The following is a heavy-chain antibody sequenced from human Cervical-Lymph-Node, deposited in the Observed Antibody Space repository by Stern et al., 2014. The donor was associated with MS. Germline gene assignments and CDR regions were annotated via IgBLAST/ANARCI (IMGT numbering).Heavy chain of an antibody. V-gene: IGHV3-74*01. D-gene: IGHD1-14*01. J-gene: IGHJ6*02. Sequence: EVQLVESGGGLVQPGGSLRLSCAASGFTFSKYWMHWVRQAPGKGLVWFSRLNNDGSSTNYADSVRGRFTISRDNAKNTLYLQMNSLRAEDTAVYYCARDYNLDVWGQGTTVTVSS. CDR1: GFTFSKYW. CDR2: LNNDGSST. CDR3: ARDYNLDV.